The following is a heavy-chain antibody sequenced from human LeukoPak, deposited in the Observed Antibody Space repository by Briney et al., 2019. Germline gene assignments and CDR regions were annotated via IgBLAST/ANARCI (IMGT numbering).Heavy chain of an antibody. CDR1: GGTFSSYA. Sequence: SVKVSCKASGGTFSSYAISWVRQAPGQGLEWMGRIIPILGIANYAQKFQGRVTITADKSTSTAYMELSSLRSEDTAVYYCARVQRPGYCSGGSCYSGPTPENYGMDVWGQGTTVTVSS. J-gene: IGHJ6*02. CDR2: IIPILGIA. D-gene: IGHD2-15*01. V-gene: IGHV1-69*04. CDR3: ARVQRPGYCSGGSCYSGPTPENYGMDV.